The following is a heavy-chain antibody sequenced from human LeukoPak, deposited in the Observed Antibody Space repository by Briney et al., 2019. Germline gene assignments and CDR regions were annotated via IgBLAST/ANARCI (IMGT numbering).Heavy chain of an antibody. V-gene: IGHV4-59*01. Sequence: SETVSLSCTVSGGSISSYYWSWIRQPPGKGLEWIGYIYYSGSTNYNPSLKSRVTISVDTSKNQFSLKLSSVTAADTAVYYCARDESGMFDYWGQGTLVTVSS. CDR3: ARDESGMFDY. CDR2: IYYSGST. D-gene: IGHD1-14*01. CDR1: GGSISSYY. J-gene: IGHJ4*02.